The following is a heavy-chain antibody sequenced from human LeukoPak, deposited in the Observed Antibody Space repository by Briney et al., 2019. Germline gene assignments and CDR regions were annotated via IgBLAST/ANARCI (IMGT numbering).Heavy chain of an antibody. CDR1: GYTLTELS. CDR3: ATPRFWSGYGNFQH. D-gene: IGHD3-3*01. CDR2: FDPEDGET. J-gene: IGHJ1*01. V-gene: IGHV1-24*01. Sequence: GASVKVSCKVSGYTLTELSMHWVRQAPGKGLEWMGGFDPEDGETIYAQKFQGRVTMTEDTSTDTAYMELSSLRPEDTAVYYCATPRFWSGYGNFQHWGQGTLVTVSS.